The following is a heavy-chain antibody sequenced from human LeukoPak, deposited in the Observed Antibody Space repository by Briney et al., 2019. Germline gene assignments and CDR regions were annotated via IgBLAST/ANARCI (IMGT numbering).Heavy chain of an antibody. Sequence: GGSLRLSCAASGFNFTKYDMTWARQAPGKGLEWVSTITGRSDKTYYTDSVKGRFVTSRDNSKDTLYLQMNSLRAEDTALYYCAKGGWLDDLGQGALVTVSS. CDR2: ITGRSDKT. J-gene: IGHJ4*02. CDR3: AKGGWLDD. CDR1: GFNFTKYD. D-gene: IGHD6-19*01. V-gene: IGHV3-23*01.